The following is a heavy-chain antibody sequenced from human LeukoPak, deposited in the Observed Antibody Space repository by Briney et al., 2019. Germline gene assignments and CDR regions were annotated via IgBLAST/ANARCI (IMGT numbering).Heavy chain of an antibody. J-gene: IGHJ6*03. Sequence: ASVKVSCKGSGYTFTGYYMHWVRQAPGQGLEWMGWINPNSDGTNYAQKFQGRVTMTKDTSISTAYMELSRLRSDDTAVYYCARASEPDYYYYMDVWGKGTTVTVSS. CDR2: INPNSDGT. CDR1: GYTFTGYY. V-gene: IGHV1-2*02. D-gene: IGHD1-26*01. CDR3: ARASEPDYYYYMDV.